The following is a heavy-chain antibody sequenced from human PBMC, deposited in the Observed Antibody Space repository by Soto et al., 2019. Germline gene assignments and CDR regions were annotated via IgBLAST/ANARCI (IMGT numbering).Heavy chain of an antibody. V-gene: IGHV3-15*01. D-gene: IGHD1-20*01. J-gene: IGHJ4*02. CDR3: ITTYNRTPARHYLDL. Sequence: GGSLRLSCAASGFNINNAWMSWVRQAPGKGLEWVGRIKSKHSGGTVDYATPVKGRFTISRDDSKNMMYLQMNSLRTEDTALYYCITTYNRTPARHYLDLWGQGTPVTVYS. CDR1: GFNINNAW. CDR2: IKSKHSGGTV.